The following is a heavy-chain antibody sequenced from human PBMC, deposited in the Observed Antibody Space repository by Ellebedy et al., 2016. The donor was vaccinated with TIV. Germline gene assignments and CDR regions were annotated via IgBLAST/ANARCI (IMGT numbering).Heavy chain of an antibody. V-gene: IGHV5-51*01. J-gene: IGHJ4*02. CDR2: IYPGDFDT. D-gene: IGHD3-10*01. CDR1: GYDFTTYW. Sequence: GESLKISXKASGYDFTTYWIAWVRQKPGRGPEYMGVIYPGDFDTRYSPSFQGQVTIFADTSENTAYLQWSSLNVSDSALYFCARSWFGESTTLDSWGQGTLVTVSS. CDR3: ARSWFGESTTLDS.